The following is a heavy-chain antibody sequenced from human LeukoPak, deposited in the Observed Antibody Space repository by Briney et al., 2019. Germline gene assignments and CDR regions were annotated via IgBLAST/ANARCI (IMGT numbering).Heavy chain of an antibody. CDR3: TSFKFFGGFDY. CDR1: GFTFSGSA. Sequence: PGGXLRLSCAASGFTFSGSAMHWVRQASGKGLEWVGRIRSKANSYATAYAASVKGRFTISRDDSKNTAYLQMNSLKTEDTAVYYCTSFKFFGGFDYWGQGTLVTVSS. CDR2: IRSKANSYAT. V-gene: IGHV3-73*01. J-gene: IGHJ4*02. D-gene: IGHD2-15*01.